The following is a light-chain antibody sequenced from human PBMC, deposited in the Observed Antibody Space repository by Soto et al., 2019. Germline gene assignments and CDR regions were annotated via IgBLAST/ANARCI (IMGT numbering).Light chain of an antibody. CDR2: GAS. CDR3: QHCGSSPWT. CDR1: QSVSSSN. Sequence: EIVLTQSPGTLSLSPGDRATLYCRASQSVSSSNLAWDQQKRGQSPRLLIYGASSRATGIPDRFSGSGSGPDFTLTISRLEPEDCAVYFCQHCGSSPWTFGQGTKVEIK. J-gene: IGKJ1*01. V-gene: IGKV3-20*01.